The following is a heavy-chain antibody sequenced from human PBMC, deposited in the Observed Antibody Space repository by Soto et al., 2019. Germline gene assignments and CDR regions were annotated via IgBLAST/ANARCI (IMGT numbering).Heavy chain of an antibody. J-gene: IGHJ2*01. CDR1: GGSINRGGYY. CDR3: ARLPTGDGYSYFDL. V-gene: IGHV4-31*03. CDR2: IFYSGST. D-gene: IGHD7-27*01. Sequence: QLQLQESGPGLVKPSQTLSLSCSVSGGSINRGGYYWTWIRQHPGKCLEWIGYIFYSGSTYYNPSLKSRVTISVDTSKNQFSLKLNSVTAADTAVYYCARLPTGDGYSYFDLWGRGTLVTVSS.